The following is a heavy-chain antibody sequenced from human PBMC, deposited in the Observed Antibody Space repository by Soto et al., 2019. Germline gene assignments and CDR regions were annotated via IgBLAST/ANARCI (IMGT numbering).Heavy chain of an antibody. J-gene: IGHJ4*02. CDR1: GFTFSSYS. V-gene: IGHV3-48*01. Sequence: PGGSLRLSCATSGFTFSSYSMNWVRQAPGKGLEWVLYICSSICTIYYADFVKGRFTFFRDNAKNSLYLQMDSLRAEDTAVYYCARDYSSYGPFDYWGQGTLVTVSS. CDR2: ICSSICTI. CDR3: ARDYSSYGPFDY. D-gene: IGHD5-18*01.